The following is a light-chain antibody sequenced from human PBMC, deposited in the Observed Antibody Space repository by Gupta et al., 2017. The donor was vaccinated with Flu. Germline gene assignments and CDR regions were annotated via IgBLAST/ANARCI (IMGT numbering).Light chain of an antibody. CDR2: GNN. Sequence: QSVLAQPPSASGTPGQRVTMSCSGRSSNIGSNCVDWYLQVPGRAPKLLIYGNNQRPSEGPERVSGSKSGTSDSPAITGLQSEEEAEYYWGAWSDSRNGHVVFGTGTKVTVL. V-gene: IGLV1-44*01. CDR3: GAWSDSRNGHVV. J-gene: IGLJ1*01. CDR1: SSNIGSNC.